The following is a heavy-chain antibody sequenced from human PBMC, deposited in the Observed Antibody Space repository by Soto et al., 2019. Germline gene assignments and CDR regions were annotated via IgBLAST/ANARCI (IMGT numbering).Heavy chain of an antibody. V-gene: IGHV4-59*11. D-gene: IGHD2-15*01. CDR2: IHYSGST. J-gene: IGHJ6*02. CDR1: GASISSLY. Sequence: SETLSLTCTISGASISSLYWSWVRQPPGKGLEWIGYIHYSGSTNYNPSLKSRVTLLVDTTKNQFSLRLSSVTAADTAVYYCARGGWSMDVWGQGTTVTVSS. CDR3: ARGGWSMDV.